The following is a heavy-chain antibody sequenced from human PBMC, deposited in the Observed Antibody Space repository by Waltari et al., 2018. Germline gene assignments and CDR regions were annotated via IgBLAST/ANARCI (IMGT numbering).Heavy chain of an antibody. D-gene: IGHD6-19*01. J-gene: IGHJ4*02. CDR1: GFTFSNAW. Sequence: EVQLLESGGGLVQPGGSLRLSCEASGFTFSNAWMSWVRQAPGKGLEWVGRIKSKTDGGTKDYAAPVKGRFTISRDDSKNTLYLQMNSLKTEDTAVYYCTTDPYSSGWFTYWGQGTLVTVSS. CDR2: IKSKTDGGTK. V-gene: IGHV3-15*01. CDR3: TTDPYSSGWFTY.